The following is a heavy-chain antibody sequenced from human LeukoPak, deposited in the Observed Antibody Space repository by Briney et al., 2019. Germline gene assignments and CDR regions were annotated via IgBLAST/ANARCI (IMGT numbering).Heavy chain of an antibody. D-gene: IGHD6-19*01. V-gene: IGHV1-2*02. J-gene: IGHJ5*02. CDR3: ARVVAVTPFSWFDP. Sequence: ASVKVSCKASGYTFTGYYMHWARQAPGQGLEWMGWINPNSGGTNYAQKFQGRVTMTRDTSISTAYMELSRLRSDDTAVYYCARVVAVTPFSWFDPWGQGTLVTVSS. CDR1: GYTFTGYY. CDR2: INPNSGGT.